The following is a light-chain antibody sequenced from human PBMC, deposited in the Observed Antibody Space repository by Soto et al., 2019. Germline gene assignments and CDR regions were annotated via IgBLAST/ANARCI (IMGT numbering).Light chain of an antibody. V-gene: IGKV1-39*01. CDR2: GAS. J-gene: IGKJ4*01. Sequence: DIPMTQSPSSLSASVGDRVTITCRASQIIDTYLNWYQQKPGKAPKFLMYGASTLQSGVPSRFSGSGSGTDFTLTISSLQPEDFATYYCRQTYNTPLTFGGGTKVEMK. CDR1: QIIDTY. CDR3: RQTYNTPLT.